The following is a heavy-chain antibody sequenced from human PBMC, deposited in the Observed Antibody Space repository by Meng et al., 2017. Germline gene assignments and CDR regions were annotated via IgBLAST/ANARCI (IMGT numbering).Heavy chain of an antibody. CDR1: GFTVSSNY. V-gene: IGHV3-53*04. CDR2: IYSGGST. Sequence: GESLKISCAASGFTVSSNYMSWVRQAPGKGLEWVSVIYSGGSTYYADSVKGRFTISRHNSKNTLYLQMNSLRAEDTAVYHCARDRPGYSYGLDYWGQGTLVTVSS. D-gene: IGHD5-18*01. CDR3: ARDRPGYSYGLDY. J-gene: IGHJ4*02.